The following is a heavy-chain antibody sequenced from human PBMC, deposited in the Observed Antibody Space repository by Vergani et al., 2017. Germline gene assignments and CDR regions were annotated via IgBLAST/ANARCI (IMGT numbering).Heavy chain of an antibody. CDR3: AKDLSAVARPYYYYYGMDV. CDR2: IRYDGSNK. V-gene: IGHV3-30*02. CDR1: GFTFSSYG. D-gene: IGHD6-19*01. J-gene: IGHJ6*02. Sequence: QVQLVESGGGVVQPGGSLRLSCAASGFTFSSYGMHWVRQAPGKGLEWVAFIRYDGSNKYYADSVKGRFTISTDNSKNTLYLQMNSLRAEDTAVYYCAKDLSAVARPYYYYYGMDVWGQ.